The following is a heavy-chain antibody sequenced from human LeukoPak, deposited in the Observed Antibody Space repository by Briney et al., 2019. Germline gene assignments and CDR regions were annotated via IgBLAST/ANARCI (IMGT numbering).Heavy chain of an antibody. CDR2: IYPGDSDT. CDR3: ARGSRDSGGYYVYNWFDP. V-gene: IGHV5-51*03. D-gene: IGHD3-22*01. CDR1: GYSFTSYW. J-gene: IGHJ5*02. Sequence: GESLKISCKGSGYSFTSYWIGWVRQMPGKGLEWMGIIYPGDSDTRYSPSFQGQVTISADKSISTAYLQWSSLKASDTAMYYCARGSRDSGGYYVYNWFDPWGQGTLSPSPQ.